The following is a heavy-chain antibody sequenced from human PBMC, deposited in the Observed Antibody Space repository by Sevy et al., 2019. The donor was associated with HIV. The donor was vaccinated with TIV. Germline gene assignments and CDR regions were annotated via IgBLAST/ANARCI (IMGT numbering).Heavy chain of an antibody. D-gene: IGHD3-10*01. CDR3: ARGCLWFGELHAFDI. J-gene: IGHJ3*02. CDR2: IYSGGST. Sequence: GGSLRLSCAASGFTVSSNYMSWVRQAPGKGLEWVSVIYSGGSTYYADSVKGRFTISRDNSKNTLYLQMNSLRAEDTAVYYCARGCLWFGELHAFDIWGQGTMVTVSS. V-gene: IGHV3-53*01. CDR1: GFTVSSNY.